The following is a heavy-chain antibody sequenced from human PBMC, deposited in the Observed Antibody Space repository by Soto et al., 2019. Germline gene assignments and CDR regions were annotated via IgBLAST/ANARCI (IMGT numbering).Heavy chain of an antibody. CDR2: IYYSGST. J-gene: IGHJ5*02. CDR1: GGSISSGDYY. D-gene: IGHD6-6*01. V-gene: IGHV4-30-4*01. Sequence: SETLSLTCTVSGGSISSGDYYWSWIRQPPGKGLEWIGYIYYSGSTYYNPSLKSRVTISVDTSKNQFSLKLSSVTAADTAVYYCASPVVEYSSSPGWFDPWGQGTLVTVSS. CDR3: ASPVVEYSSSPGWFDP.